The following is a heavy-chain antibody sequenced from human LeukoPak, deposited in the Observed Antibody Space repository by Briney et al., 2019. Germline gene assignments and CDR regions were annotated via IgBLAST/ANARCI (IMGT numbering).Heavy chain of an antibody. J-gene: IGHJ4*02. CDR1: GFTFSSYS. V-gene: IGHV3-21*01. Sequence: PGGSLRPSCAASGFTFSSYSMNWVRQAPGKGLEWVSSISSSSSYIYYADSVKGRFTISRDNAKNSLYLQMNSLRAEDTAVYYCARDTPYYYDSSGYYSVDYWGQGTLVTVSS. CDR3: ARDTPYYYDSSGYYSVDY. CDR2: ISSSSSYI. D-gene: IGHD3-22*01.